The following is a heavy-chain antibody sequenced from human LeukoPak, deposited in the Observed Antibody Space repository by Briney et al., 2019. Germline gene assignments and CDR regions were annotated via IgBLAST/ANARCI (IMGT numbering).Heavy chain of an antibody. D-gene: IGHD1-26*01. CDR3: ARDQRTVGYYGMDV. CDR2: IYYSGST. Sequence: PSETLSLTCTVSGGSIGGNHWSWVRRPPGKGLEWIGYIYYSGSTNYNPSLKSRVTISVDTSKNQFSLKLRSVTAADTAVYYCARDQRTVGYYGMDVWGRGTTVTVSS. CDR1: GGSIGGNH. J-gene: IGHJ6*02. V-gene: IGHV4-59*01.